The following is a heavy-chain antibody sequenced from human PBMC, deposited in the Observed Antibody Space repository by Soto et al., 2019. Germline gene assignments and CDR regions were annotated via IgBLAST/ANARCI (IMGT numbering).Heavy chain of an antibody. Sequence: GGSLRLSCAASGFTFSSYGMHWVRQAPGKGLEWVAVISYDGSNKYYADSVKGRFTISRDNSKNTLYLQMNSLRAEDTAVYYCAKDLSGIAAAVTHPPRPFGIPVTDYYYYGMDVWGQGTTVTVSS. J-gene: IGHJ6*02. D-gene: IGHD6-13*01. CDR3: AKDLSGIAAAVTHPPRPFGIPVTDYYYYGMDV. CDR2: ISYDGSNK. V-gene: IGHV3-30*18. CDR1: GFTFSSYG.